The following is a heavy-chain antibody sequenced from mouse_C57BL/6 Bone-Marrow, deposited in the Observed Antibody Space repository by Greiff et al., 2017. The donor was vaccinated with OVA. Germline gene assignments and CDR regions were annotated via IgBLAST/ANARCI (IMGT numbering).Heavy chain of an antibody. J-gene: IGHJ2*01. Sequence: EVQLQQSGAELVRPGASVKLSCTASGFTIKDDYMHWVKQRPEQGLEWIGWIDPENGDTEYASKFQGKATITADTTSNTAYLQLSSLTSEDTAVYYCTTLSTTVVFDYWGQGTTLTVSS. D-gene: IGHD1-1*01. V-gene: IGHV14-4*01. CDR1: GFTIKDDY. CDR2: IDPENGDT. CDR3: TTLSTTVVFDY.